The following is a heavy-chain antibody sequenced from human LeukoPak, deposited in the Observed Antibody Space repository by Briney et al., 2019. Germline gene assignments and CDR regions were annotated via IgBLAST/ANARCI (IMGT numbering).Heavy chain of an antibody. CDR1: GYTLTELS. CDR3: ARQRFCSSTSCSPEIYYFDY. Sequence: ASVKVSCKVSGYTLTELSMHWVRQAPGKGLEWMGGFDPEDGETIYAQKFQGRVTMTEDTSTDTAYMELSSLRSEDTAVYYCARQRFCSSTSCSPEIYYFDYWGQGTLVTVSS. V-gene: IGHV1-24*01. D-gene: IGHD2-2*01. CDR2: FDPEDGET. J-gene: IGHJ4*02.